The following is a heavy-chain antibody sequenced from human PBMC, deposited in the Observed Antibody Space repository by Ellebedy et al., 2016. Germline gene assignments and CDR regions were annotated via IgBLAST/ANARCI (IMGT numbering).Heavy chain of an antibody. V-gene: IGHV3-23*01. CDR2: ISSTATYI. Sequence: GGSLRLSCAASGFTFSNFAMSWVRQAPGKGLEWVSSISSTATYIYYADSVKGRFSIYTDNSKNRLYLQMSSLKVEDTATYYCANVGGSGTYYNGYWGQGTLVTVSS. J-gene: IGHJ4*02. CDR3: ANVGGSGTYYNGY. D-gene: IGHD3-10*01. CDR1: GFTFSNFA.